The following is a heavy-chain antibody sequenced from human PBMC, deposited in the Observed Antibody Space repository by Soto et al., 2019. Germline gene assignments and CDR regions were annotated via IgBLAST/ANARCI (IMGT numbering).Heavy chain of an antibody. D-gene: IGHD2-15*01. CDR1: GGTFSSYA. CDR3: ARGGCSGGSCLYYYYGMDV. V-gene: IGHV1-69*01. J-gene: IGHJ6*02. CDR2: IIPIFGTA. Sequence: QVQLVQSGAEVKKPGSSVKVSCKASGGTFSSYAISWVRQAPGQGLEWMGGIIPIFGTANYAQKFQGRVTITADESTSTAYMELSSLRSEDTAVYYCARGGCSGGSCLYYYYGMDVWGQGTTVTVSS.